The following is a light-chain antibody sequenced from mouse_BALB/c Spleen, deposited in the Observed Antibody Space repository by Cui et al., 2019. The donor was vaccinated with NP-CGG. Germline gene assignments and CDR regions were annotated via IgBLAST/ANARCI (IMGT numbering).Light chain of an antibody. CDR2: GTN. CDR3: ALWYSNHWV. Sequence: VVSQESALTTPPGETVTLTCRSSTGTVTTSNYANWVQEKPDHLFTGLIGGTNNRAPGVPARFSGSLIGDKAALTITGAQTEDEAIYFCALWYSNHWVFGGGTKLTVL. V-gene: IGLV1*01. J-gene: IGLJ1*01. CDR1: TGTVTTSNY.